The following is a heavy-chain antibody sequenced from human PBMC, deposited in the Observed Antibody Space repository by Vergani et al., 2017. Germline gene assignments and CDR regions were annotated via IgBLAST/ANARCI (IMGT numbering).Heavy chain of an antibody. CDR1: GGSISSYY. V-gene: IGHV4-59*01. CDR2: IYYSGST. Sequence: QVQLQESGPGLVKPSETLSLTCTVSGGSISSYYWSWFRQPPGKGLEWVGYIYYSGSTNYNPSLKSRATISVDTSKNQFSLKLSSVTAADTAVYYCARVSGKRLGTMVVVELVDYWGQGTLVTGSS. D-gene: IGHD3-22*01. CDR3: ARVSGKRLGTMVVVELVDY. J-gene: IGHJ4*02.